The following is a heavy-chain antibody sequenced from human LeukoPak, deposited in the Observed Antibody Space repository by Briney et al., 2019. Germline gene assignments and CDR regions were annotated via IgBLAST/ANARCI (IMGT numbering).Heavy chain of an antibody. Sequence: GGSLRLSCAASGINFSGYSMHWVRQAPGKGLEWVSYISGSSRTIYYADSVKGRFTISRDNAKNSLHLQINSLRDEDTAVYYCAIRGYYDTTYAYDYHARDVWGQGTAVTVSS. CDR1: GINFSGYS. CDR2: ISGSSRTI. J-gene: IGHJ6*02. D-gene: IGHD3-22*01. V-gene: IGHV3-48*02. CDR3: AIRGYYDTTYAYDYHARDV.